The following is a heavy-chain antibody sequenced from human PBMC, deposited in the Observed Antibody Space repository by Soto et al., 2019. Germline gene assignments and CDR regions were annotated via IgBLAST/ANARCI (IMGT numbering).Heavy chain of an antibody. CDR1: GFTFSNAW. V-gene: IGHV3-15*07. D-gene: IGHD1-26*01. CDR3: TTGSYTTIVRVRFDY. CDR2: ITSKTDGGTT. J-gene: IGHJ4*01. Sequence: EVQLVESGGGLVNPGGSLRLSCAASGFTFSNAWINWVRQAPGKGLEWVGRITSKTDGGTTDFAAPAKGRFAISRDDSKNMVSLQMNSLKIEYTAVYYCTTGSYTTIVRVRFDYWGHGTLVTVSA.